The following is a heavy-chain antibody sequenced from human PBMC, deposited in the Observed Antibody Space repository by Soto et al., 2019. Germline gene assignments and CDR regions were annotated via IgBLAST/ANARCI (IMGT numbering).Heavy chain of an antibody. CDR2: IYYSGST. V-gene: IGHV4-59*01. CDR3: ARDRGGYSGYVLYNWFDP. CDR1: GGSIISYY. D-gene: IGHD5-12*01. Sequence: SETLSLACTVSGGSIISYYWIWIRQPPGEGLEWIGYIYYSGSTNYNPSLKSRVTISVDTSKNQFSLKLSSVTAADTAVYYCARDRGGYSGYVLYNWFDPWGQGTLVTVSS. J-gene: IGHJ5*02.